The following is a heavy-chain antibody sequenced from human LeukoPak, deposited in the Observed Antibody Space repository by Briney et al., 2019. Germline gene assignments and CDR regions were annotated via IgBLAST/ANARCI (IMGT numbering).Heavy chain of an antibody. Sequence: PGGSLRLSCAASGFTFSSYWMHWVRQAPGKGLVWVSRINSDGSRTSYADSVKGRFTISRDNAKNSLYLQMNSLRAEDTAVYYCARDRQTSCSSTTCSFDHFDYWGQGTLVTVSS. J-gene: IGHJ4*02. CDR1: GFTFSSYW. V-gene: IGHV3-74*01. D-gene: IGHD2-2*01. CDR3: ARDRQTSCSSTTCSFDHFDY. CDR2: INSDGSRT.